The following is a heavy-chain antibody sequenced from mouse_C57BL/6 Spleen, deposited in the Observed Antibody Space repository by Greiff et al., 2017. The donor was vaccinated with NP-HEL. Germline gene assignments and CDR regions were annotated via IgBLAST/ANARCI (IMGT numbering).Heavy chain of an antibody. CDR3: AKGSNYRFAY. Sequence: QVQLKQSGPGLVQPSQSLSITCTVSGFSLTSYGVHWVRQSPGKGLEWLGVIWRGGSTDYNAAVMSRLSITKDNSKSQVFFKMNSLQADDTAIYYCAKGSNYRFAYWGQGTLVTVSA. D-gene: IGHD2-5*01. V-gene: IGHV2-5*01. CDR1: GFSLTSYG. J-gene: IGHJ3*01. CDR2: IWRGGST.